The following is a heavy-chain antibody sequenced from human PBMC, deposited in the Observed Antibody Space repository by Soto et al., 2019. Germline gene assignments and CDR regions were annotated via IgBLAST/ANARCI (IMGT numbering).Heavy chain of an antibody. CDR2: ISSSSSYI. J-gene: IGHJ3*02. CDR1: GFTFSSYS. V-gene: IGHV3-21*01. D-gene: IGHD6-19*01. Sequence: GGSLRLSCAASGFTFSSYSMNWVRQAPGKGLEWVSSISSSSSYIYYADSVKGRFTISRDNAKNSLYLQMNSLRAEDTAVYYCARVTRIAVAGGDAFDIWGQGTMVTVSS. CDR3: ARVTRIAVAGGDAFDI.